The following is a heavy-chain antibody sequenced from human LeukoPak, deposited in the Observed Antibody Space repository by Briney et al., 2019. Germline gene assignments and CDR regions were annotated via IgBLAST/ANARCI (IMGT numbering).Heavy chain of an antibody. V-gene: IGHV3-11*01. Sequence: KPGGSLRLSCAASGFTFSDHYMSWIRQSPGKGLEWVSYISGSGSSKYYADSVKGRFTISRDNAKNSLYLQMNSLRVEDAAVYYCTKDNWRPSVWGKGTTVTVSS. CDR2: ISGSGSSK. CDR3: TKDNWRPSV. CDR1: GFTFSDHY. D-gene: IGHD1-20*01. J-gene: IGHJ6*04.